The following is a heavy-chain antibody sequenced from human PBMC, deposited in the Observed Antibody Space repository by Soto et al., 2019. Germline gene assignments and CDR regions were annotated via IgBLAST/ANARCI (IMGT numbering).Heavy chain of an antibody. J-gene: IGHJ4*02. CDR1: GGSIYMSGYY. CDR2: IDYNGVT. V-gene: IGHV4-39*01. Sequence: XETLSLTCTVSGGSIYMSGYYWGWIREPPGRGLEWIGNIDYNGVTYSNPSLKSRVTISRDTSKNQFSLKLTSVTAADTALYYCGKVLVGATGHTDSDSWGPGTLVTVSS. D-gene: IGHD2-15*01. CDR3: GKVLVGATGHTDSDS.